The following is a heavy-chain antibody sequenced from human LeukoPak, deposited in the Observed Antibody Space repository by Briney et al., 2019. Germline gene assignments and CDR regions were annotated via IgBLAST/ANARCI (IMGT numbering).Heavy chain of an antibody. CDR2: ISGSGGST. CDR1: GFTFSSYA. J-gene: IGHJ4*02. Sequence: PGGSLRLSCAASGFTFSSYAMSWVRQAPGKGLEWVAAISGSGGSTYYADSVKGRFTISRDNSKNTLYLQMNSLRAEDTAVYYCARCITMIRGFDYWGQGTLVTVSS. CDR3: ARCITMIRGFDY. V-gene: IGHV3-23*01. D-gene: IGHD3-10*01.